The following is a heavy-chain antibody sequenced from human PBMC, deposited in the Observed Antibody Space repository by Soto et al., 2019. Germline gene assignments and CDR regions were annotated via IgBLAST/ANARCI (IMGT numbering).Heavy chain of an antibody. Sequence: ASVKVSCKGSGYGFTTYGITWVRQAPGQGLEWMAWISAHNGNTNYAQKLQGRVTVTRDTSTSTAYMELRSLRSDDTAVYYCARGRYVDYWGQGALVTVSS. CDR2: ISAHNGNT. CDR3: ARGRYVDY. D-gene: IGHD1-1*01. J-gene: IGHJ4*02. CDR1: GYGFTTYG. V-gene: IGHV1-18*01.